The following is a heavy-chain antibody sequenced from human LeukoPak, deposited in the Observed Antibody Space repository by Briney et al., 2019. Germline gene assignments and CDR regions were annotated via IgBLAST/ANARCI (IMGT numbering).Heavy chain of an antibody. D-gene: IGHD3-10*01. J-gene: IGHJ4*02. CDR3: AKDPGYGSGSYLDY. Sequence: GGSLRLSCAASGFTFSSYGMHWVRQAPGKGRDWEAVISYDGSNKYYADSVKGRFTISRDNSKNTLYLQMNSLRAEDTAVYYCAKDPGYGSGSYLDYWGQGTLVTVSS. CDR1: GFTFSSYG. V-gene: IGHV3-30*18. CDR2: ISYDGSNK.